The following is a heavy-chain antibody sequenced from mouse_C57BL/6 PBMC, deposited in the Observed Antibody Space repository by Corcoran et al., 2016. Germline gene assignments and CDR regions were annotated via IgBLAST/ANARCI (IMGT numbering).Heavy chain of an antibody. CDR3: ARWNDYAWFAY. V-gene: IGHV9-3*01. CDR2: INTYSGVP. Sequence: QIQLVQSGPELKKPGETVKISCKASGYTFTTYGMSWVIQAPGKGLKWMGWINTYSGVPTYADDFKGRFAFSLETSASTAYLQINNLKNEDTATYFCARWNDYAWFAYWGQGTLVTVSA. D-gene: IGHD2-4*01. CDR1: GYTFTTYG. J-gene: IGHJ3*01.